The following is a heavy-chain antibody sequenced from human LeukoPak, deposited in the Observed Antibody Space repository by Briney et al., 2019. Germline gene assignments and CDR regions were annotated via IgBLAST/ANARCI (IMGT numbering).Heavy chain of an antibody. Sequence: SETLSLTCTVSGGSISSYYWSWIRQLPGKGLEWIGYIYYSGSTNYNPSLKSRVTISVDTSKNQFSLKLSSVTAADTAVYYCARAVRGHYYGPLDYWGQGTLVNVSS. D-gene: IGHD3-10*01. CDR2: IYYSGST. V-gene: IGHV4-59*01. CDR3: ARAVRGHYYGPLDY. CDR1: GGSISSYY. J-gene: IGHJ4*02.